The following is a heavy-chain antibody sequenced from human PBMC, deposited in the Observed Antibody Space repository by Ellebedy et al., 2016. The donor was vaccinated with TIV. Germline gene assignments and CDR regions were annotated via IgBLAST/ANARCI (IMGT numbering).Heavy chain of an antibody. CDR3: AKAAAMVYGRFDY. CDR1: GGSISSYY. CDR2: INHSGST. J-gene: IGHJ4*02. V-gene: IGHV4-34*01. Sequence: SETLSLXXTVSGGSISSYYWSWIRQPPGKGLEWIGEINHSGSTNYNPSLKSRVTISVDTSKNQFSLKLSSVTAADTAVYYCAKAAAMVYGRFDYWGQGTLVTVSS. D-gene: IGHD5-18*01.